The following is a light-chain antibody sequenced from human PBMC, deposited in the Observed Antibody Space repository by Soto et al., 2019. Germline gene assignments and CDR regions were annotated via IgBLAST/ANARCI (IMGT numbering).Light chain of an antibody. Sequence: QSALTQPASVSGSPGQSITISCTGTSSDVGGYKYVSWYQQHPGRAPKLMIFEVSNRPSGVSHRFSGSKSVNTASLTISGLQAEDEADYYCASYTSTSTLVLFGGGTKLTVL. CDR3: ASYTSTSTLVL. CDR1: SSDVGGYKY. V-gene: IGLV2-14*01. CDR2: EVS. J-gene: IGLJ2*01.